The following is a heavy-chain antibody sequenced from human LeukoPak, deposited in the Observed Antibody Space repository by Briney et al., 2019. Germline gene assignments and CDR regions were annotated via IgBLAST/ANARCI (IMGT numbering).Heavy chain of an antibody. CDR1: GFTFSTYA. J-gene: IGHJ5*02. CDR2: ILPRGTTR. Sequence: PGGSLRLSCAASGFTFSTYAMNWVRQAPGRGLEWLSYILPRGTTRFYADSVKGRFTIYRDNANNLLHLQMNSLTVADTAVYFCARGRRDDCSGGTCYPVWFDAWGQGSLVTVSS. D-gene: IGHD2-15*01. CDR3: ARGRRDDCSGGTCYPVWFDA. V-gene: IGHV3-48*03.